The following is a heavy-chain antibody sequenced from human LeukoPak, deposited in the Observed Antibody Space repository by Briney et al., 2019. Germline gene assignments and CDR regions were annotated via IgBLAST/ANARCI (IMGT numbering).Heavy chain of an antibody. J-gene: IGHJ2*01. D-gene: IGHD6-13*01. CDR3: ARYPQQAAARGYWYFDL. Sequence: ASVKVSCKASGYTFTSYAMHWVRQAPGQRLEWMGWINAGNGNTKYSQKFQGRVTITRDTSASTAYMELSSLRSEDTAVYYCARYPQQAAARGYWYFDLWGRGTLVTVSS. CDR1: GYTFTSYA. CDR2: INAGNGNT. V-gene: IGHV1-3*01.